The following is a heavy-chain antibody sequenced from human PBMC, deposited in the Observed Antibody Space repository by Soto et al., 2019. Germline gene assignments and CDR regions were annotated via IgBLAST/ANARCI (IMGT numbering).Heavy chain of an antibody. J-gene: IGHJ5*02. CDR3: ARTANWLDP. CDR1: GCSISSGGYY. CDR2: SHYSGSA. Sequence: SETLSLTCTVSGCSISSGGYYWSWIRQHPGKGLEWIGNSHYSGSAYYNPSLKSRVTISVDTSKNQVSLKLSSVTAADTAVYYCARTANWLDPWGQGTLVTVSS. V-gene: IGHV4-39*01.